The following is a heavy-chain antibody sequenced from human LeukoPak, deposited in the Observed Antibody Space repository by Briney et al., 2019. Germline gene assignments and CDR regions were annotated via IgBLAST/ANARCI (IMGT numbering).Heavy chain of an antibody. Sequence: PGGSLRLSCAASGFTFSSYAMSWVRQAPGKGLEWVSAISGSGGSTYYADSVKGRFTIARDNSKNTLYLHMNSLRAEDTAVYYCAKAGGYDILTGLDYWGQGTLVTVSS. CDR3: AKAGGYDILTGLDY. V-gene: IGHV3-23*01. J-gene: IGHJ4*02. CDR2: ISGSGGST. CDR1: GFTFSSYA. D-gene: IGHD3-9*01.